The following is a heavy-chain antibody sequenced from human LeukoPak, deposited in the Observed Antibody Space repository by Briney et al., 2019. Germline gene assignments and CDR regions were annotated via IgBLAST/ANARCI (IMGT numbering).Heavy chain of an antibody. V-gene: IGHV1-2*02. CDR1: GYTFTGYY. D-gene: IGHD6-13*01. CDR2: INPNSGGT. J-gene: IGHJ4*02. Sequence: ASVKVSCKASGYTFTGYYMHWVRQAPGQGLEWMGWINPNSGGTNYAQKFQGRVTMTRDTSISTAYMELSRLRSDDTVVYYCARDWKLGSSRLEYWGQGTLVTVSS. CDR3: ARDWKLGSSRLEY.